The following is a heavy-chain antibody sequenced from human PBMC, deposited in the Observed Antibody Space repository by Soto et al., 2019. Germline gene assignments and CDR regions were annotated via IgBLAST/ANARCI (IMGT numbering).Heavy chain of an antibody. Sequence: PGGSLRLSCAASGFTFSSYGMHWVRQAPGKGLEWVAVISYDGSNKYYADSVKGRFTISRDNSKNTLYLQMNSLRAEDTAVYYCAKDRTHSSFDYWGQGTLVTVSS. D-gene: IGHD6-13*01. CDR2: ISYDGSNK. CDR1: GFTFSSYG. CDR3: AKDRTHSSFDY. J-gene: IGHJ4*02. V-gene: IGHV3-30*18.